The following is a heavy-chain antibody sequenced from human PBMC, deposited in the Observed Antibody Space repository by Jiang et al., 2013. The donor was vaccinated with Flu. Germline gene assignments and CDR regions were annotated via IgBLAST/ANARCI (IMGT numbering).Heavy chain of an antibody. D-gene: IGHD2-15*01. J-gene: IGHJ4*02. V-gene: IGHV3-30-3*01. Sequence: QLVEVWGGVVQPGRSLRLSCAASGFTFSTYVMHWVRQAPGKGLEWVALVSYDESTKYYAESVKGRFTISRDNSKSTVYLQMNSLRVEDTAIYYCARDKDPNSIHYFEYWGQGTLVTASS. CDR1: GFTFSTYV. CDR2: VSYDESTK. CDR3: ARDKDPNSIHYFEY.